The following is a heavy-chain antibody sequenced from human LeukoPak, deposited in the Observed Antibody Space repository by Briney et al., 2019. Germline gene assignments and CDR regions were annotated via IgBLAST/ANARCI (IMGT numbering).Heavy chain of an antibody. D-gene: IGHD2-15*01. CDR1: GFTFSSYA. CDR2: ISGSGGST. J-gene: IGHJ4*02. CDR3: AKRESPCSGGSCYPTSLFDY. Sequence: PGGSLRLSCAASGFTFSSYAMGWVRQAPGKGLEWVSAISGSGGSTYYADSVKGRFTISRDNSKNTLYLQMNSLRAEDTAVYYCAKRESPCSGGSCYPTSLFDYWGQGTLVTVSS. V-gene: IGHV3-23*01.